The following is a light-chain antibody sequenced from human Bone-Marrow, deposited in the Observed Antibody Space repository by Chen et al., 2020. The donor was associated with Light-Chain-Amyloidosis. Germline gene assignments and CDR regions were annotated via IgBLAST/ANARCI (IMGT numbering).Light chain of an antibody. CDR3: QKHNYAPCS. J-gene: IGKJ2*04. V-gene: IGKV1-27*01. CDR1: QDIENY. CDR2: SAS. Sequence: DIQMTQSPSSLSASVGDRVTITCRASQDIENYLAWYQQRPGQVPKLLIYSASNLQSGVPSRFSGSGSGTDFTLTISILQPEDVATYYCQKHNYAPCSFGQGTKLEIK.